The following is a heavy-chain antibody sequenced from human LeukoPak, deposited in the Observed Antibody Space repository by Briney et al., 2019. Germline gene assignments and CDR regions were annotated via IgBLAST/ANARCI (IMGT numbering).Heavy chain of an antibody. Sequence: PGGSLRLSCAASGFTFRNYGMSWVRQAPGKGLEWGSTLSGSGGSTYYADSVKGRFTISRDNSKNTLYLQMNSLRAEDTAVYYCARDSSSSSSLYYMDVWGKGTTVTVSS. CDR3: ARDSSSSSSLYYMDV. CDR2: LSGSGGST. J-gene: IGHJ6*03. CDR1: GFTFRNYG. V-gene: IGHV3-23*01. D-gene: IGHD6-6*01.